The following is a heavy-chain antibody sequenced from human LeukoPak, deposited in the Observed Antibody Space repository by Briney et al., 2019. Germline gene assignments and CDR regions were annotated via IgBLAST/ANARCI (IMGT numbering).Heavy chain of an antibody. J-gene: IGHJ4*02. CDR2: IYYSKNT. V-gene: IGHV4-39*01. CDR1: GGSISSSSAY. CDR3: VSPRGFSYGYFDY. D-gene: IGHD5-18*01. Sequence: SETLSLTCTVSGGSISSSSAYWGWIRQPPGKGLEWIGSIYYSKNTYYNPSLKSRVTISADTSKNQFSMTLGSVSATDTAVYYCVSPRGFSYGYFDYWGQGTLVTVSS.